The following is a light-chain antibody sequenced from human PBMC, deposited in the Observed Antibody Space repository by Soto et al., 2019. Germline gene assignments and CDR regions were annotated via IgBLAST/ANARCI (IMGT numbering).Light chain of an antibody. J-gene: IGKJ5*01. CDR1: QSIYTK. CDR2: GAS. V-gene: IGKV3-11*01. CDR3: QQRSNWPSIT. Sequence: EIVLTQSPGTLSLSPGDGATLSCRASQSIYTKLAWYQKKSGQAPRLLIYGASSRATGIPDRFSGSGSGTDFTLTISSLEPEDAAVYYCQQRSNWPSITFGQGTRLEIK.